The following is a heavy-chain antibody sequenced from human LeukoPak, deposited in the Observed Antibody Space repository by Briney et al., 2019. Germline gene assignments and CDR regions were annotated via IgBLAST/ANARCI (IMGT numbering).Heavy chain of an antibody. D-gene: IGHD5-18*01. CDR2: ISGSGGST. CDR3: ARDKDTAMGRAYYYYMDV. CDR1: GFTFSSYG. J-gene: IGHJ6*03. Sequence: GGSLRLSCAASGFTFSSYGMSWVRQAPGKGLEWVSAISGSGGSTYYADSVKGRFTISRDNSKNTLYLQMNSLRAEDTAVYYCARDKDTAMGRAYYYYMDVWGKGTTVTVSS. V-gene: IGHV3-23*01.